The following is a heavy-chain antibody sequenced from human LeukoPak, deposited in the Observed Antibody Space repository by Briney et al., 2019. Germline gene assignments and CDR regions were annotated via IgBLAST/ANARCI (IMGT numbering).Heavy chain of an antibody. D-gene: IGHD3-10*01. J-gene: IGHJ4*02. V-gene: IGHV5-51*01. CDR3: ARHWRKVWFGELLKGFVFDY. CDR1: GYSFTSYW. Sequence: GESLKISCKGSGYSFTSYWIGWVRQMPGKGLEWMGIIYPGDSDTGYSPSFQGQVTISADKSISTAYLQRSSLKASDTAMYYCARHWRKVWFGELLKGFVFDYWGQGTLVTVSS. CDR2: IYPGDSDT.